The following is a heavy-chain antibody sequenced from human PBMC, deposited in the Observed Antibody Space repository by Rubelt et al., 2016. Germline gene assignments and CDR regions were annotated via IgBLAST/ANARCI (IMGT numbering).Heavy chain of an antibody. J-gene: IGHJ4*02. Sequence: GKGLEWIGSIYYSGSTYNNPSLKSRFTIFVDTSNNQFSLRLSSVTAADTAVYYCARAPRAGYADYVHSFDYWGQGTLVTVSS. V-gene: IGHV4-39*07. CDR2: IYYSGST. CDR3: ARAPRAGYADYVHSFDY. D-gene: IGHD4-17*01.